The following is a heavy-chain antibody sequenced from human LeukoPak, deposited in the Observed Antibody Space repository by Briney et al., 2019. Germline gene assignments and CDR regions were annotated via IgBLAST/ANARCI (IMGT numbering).Heavy chain of an antibody. J-gene: IGHJ6*02. CDR3: ARVLVVRGVIGPQAWSWIDQYYYYGMDV. CDR1: GGSISSYY. Sequence: PSETLSLTCTVSGGSISSYYWSWIRQPPGKGLEWIGEINHSGSTNYNPSLKSRVTISVDTSKNQFSLKLSSVTAADTAVYYCARVLVVRGVIGPQAWSWIDQYYYYGMDVWGQATTVTVSS. V-gene: IGHV4-34*01. D-gene: IGHD3-10*01. CDR2: INHSGST.